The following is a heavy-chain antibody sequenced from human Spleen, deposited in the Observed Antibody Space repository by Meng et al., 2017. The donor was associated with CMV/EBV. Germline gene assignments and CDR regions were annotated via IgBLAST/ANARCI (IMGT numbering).Heavy chain of an antibody. D-gene: IGHD7-27*01. J-gene: IGHJ4*02. V-gene: IGHV3-73*01. CDR3: AKDNSRLGITYFDY. CDR1: GFTFSGSA. Sequence: GESLKISCAASGFTFSGSAMHWVRQASGKGLEWVGRIRSKANSYATAYAASVKGRFTISRDDSKNTAYLQMNILRAEDTAVYYCAKDNSRLGITYFDYWGQGTLVTVSS. CDR2: IRSKANSYAT.